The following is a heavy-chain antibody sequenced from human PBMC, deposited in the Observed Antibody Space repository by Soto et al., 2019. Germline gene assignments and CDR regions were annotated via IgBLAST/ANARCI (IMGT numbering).Heavy chain of an antibody. CDR2: ISYDGSNK. J-gene: IGHJ4*02. Sequence: GGSLRLSCAASGFTFSSYAMHWVRQAPGKGLEWVAVISYDGSNKYYADSVKGRFTISRDNSKNTLYLQMNSLRAEDTAVYYCARDSSYYYDSSGYETLDYWGQGTLVTVSS. D-gene: IGHD3-22*01. CDR3: ARDSSYYYDSSGYETLDY. V-gene: IGHV3-30-3*01. CDR1: GFTFSSYA.